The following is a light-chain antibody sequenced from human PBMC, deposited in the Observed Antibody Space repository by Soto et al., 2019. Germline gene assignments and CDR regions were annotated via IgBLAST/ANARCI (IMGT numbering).Light chain of an antibody. V-gene: IGKV1-27*01. CDR2: AAS. J-gene: IGKJ1*01. CDR1: QGISNY. CDR3: QKYNSAPRT. Sequence: DIQMTQYPSSLSASVGDRVTITCRASQGISNYLAWYQQKPGKVPKLLIYAASTLQSGVPSRFSGSGSWTDFTLTISSLQPEDVATYYCQKYNSAPRTFGQRTKVEIK.